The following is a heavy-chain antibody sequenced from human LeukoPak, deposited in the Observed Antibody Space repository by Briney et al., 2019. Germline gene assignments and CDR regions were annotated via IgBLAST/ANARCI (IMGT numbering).Heavy chain of an antibody. Sequence: GGSLRLSCAASGFTFSSYGMHWVRQAPGKGLEGVAGISYDGSNKYYADSVKGRFTISRDNSKNTLYLQMNSLRAEDTAVYYCAKSRYYYDSSGYLDFDYWGQGTLVTVSS. CDR1: GFTFSSYG. CDR2: ISYDGSNK. D-gene: IGHD3-22*01. J-gene: IGHJ4*02. V-gene: IGHV3-30*18. CDR3: AKSRYYYDSSGYLDFDY.